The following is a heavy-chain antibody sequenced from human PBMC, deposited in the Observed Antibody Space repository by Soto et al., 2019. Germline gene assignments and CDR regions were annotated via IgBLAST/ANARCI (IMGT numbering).Heavy chain of an antibody. CDR1: GYSFTSYW. J-gene: IGHJ6*02. CDR2: IDPSDSCT. V-gene: IGHV5-10-1*01. Sequence: PGESLKISCKGSGYSFTSYWISWVRQMPGKGLEWMGRIDPSDSCTNYSPSFQGHVTISADKSISTAYLQWSSLKASDTAMYYCASQGSGSYYSYYYGMDVWGQGTTVTVSS. D-gene: IGHD1-26*01. CDR3: ASQGSGSYYSYYYGMDV.